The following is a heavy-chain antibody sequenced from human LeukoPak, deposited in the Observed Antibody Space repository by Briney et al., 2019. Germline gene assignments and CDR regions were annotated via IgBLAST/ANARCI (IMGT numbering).Heavy chain of an antibody. CDR2: INHSGST. Sequence: SETLSLTCAVYGGSFSGYYWSWIRQPPGKGLEWIGEINHSGSTNYNPSLKSRVTISVDTSKNQFSLKLSSVTAADTAVCYCVRTDPWDLKYYDYWGQGALVSVSS. V-gene: IGHV4-34*01. CDR1: GGSFSGYY. J-gene: IGHJ4*02. D-gene: IGHD1-26*01. CDR3: VRTDPWDLKYYDY.